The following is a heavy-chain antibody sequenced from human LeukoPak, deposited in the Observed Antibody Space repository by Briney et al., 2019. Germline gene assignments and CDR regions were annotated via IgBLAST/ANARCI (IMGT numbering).Heavy chain of an antibody. D-gene: IGHD4-17*01. Sequence: PSETLSLTCTVSGGSINSYYWSWIRQPAGKGPEWIGRIYSLGITNYNPSLKSRVTMSVDTSKNQFSLRLTSVTAADTAVYYCARGPTTVFAFDIWGQGTMVTVSS. V-gene: IGHV4-4*07. CDR3: ARGPTTVFAFDI. CDR2: IYSLGIT. J-gene: IGHJ3*02. CDR1: GGSINSYY.